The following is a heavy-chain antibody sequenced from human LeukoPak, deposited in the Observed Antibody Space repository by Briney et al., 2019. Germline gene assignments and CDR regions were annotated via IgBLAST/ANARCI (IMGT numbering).Heavy chain of an antibody. Sequence: GRSLRLSCAASGFTFSSYAMHWVRQAPGKGLEWVAVISYDGGNKYYADSVKGRFTISRDNSKNTLYLQMNSLRAEDTAVYYCASLGGFDYWGQGTLVTVSS. D-gene: IGHD3-16*01. J-gene: IGHJ4*02. CDR3: ASLGGFDY. CDR2: ISYDGGNK. CDR1: GFTFSSYA. V-gene: IGHV3-30-3*01.